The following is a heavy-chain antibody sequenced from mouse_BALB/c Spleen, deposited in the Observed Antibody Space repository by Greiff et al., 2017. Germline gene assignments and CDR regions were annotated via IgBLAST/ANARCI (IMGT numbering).Heavy chain of an antibody. CDR2: INPSTGYT. V-gene: IGHV1-7*01. CDR3: ARVRGNYFDY. J-gene: IGHJ2*01. Sequence: QVQLQQSGAELAKPGASVKMSCKASGYTFTSYWMHWVKQRPGQGLEWIGYINPSTGYTEYNQKFKDKATLTADKSSSTAYMQLSSLTSEDSAVYYCARVRGNYFDYWGQGTTLTVSS. CDR1: GYTFTSYW.